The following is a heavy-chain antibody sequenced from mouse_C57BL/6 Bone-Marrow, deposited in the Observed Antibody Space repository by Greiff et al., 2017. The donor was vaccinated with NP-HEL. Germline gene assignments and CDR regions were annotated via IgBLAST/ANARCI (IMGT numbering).Heavy chain of an antibody. V-gene: IGHV2-2*01. D-gene: IGHD2-3*01. Sequence: QVQLQQSGPGLVQPSQSLSITCAVSGFSLTSYGVHWVRQSPGTGLEWLGVIWSGGRTDYNAAFISRLSISKDNSKSQVFFKMNSLQADDTAIYYCARKDDGYGYYAMDYWGQGTSVTVSS. J-gene: IGHJ4*01. CDR1: GFSLTSYG. CDR2: IWSGGRT. CDR3: ARKDDGYGYYAMDY.